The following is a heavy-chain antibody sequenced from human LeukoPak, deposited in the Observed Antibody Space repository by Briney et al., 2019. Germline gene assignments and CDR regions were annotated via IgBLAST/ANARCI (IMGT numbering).Heavy chain of an antibody. CDR2: IYYSGST. D-gene: IGHD3-10*01. CDR1: GGSITNYY. V-gene: IGHV4-59*01. J-gene: IGHJ3*02. CDR3: ARDPFGSNAFDI. Sequence: PSETPSLTCIVSGGSITNYYWSWIRQPPGKGLEWIGYIYYSGSTNYNPSLKSRVTISVDTSNNQFSLRLNSVTAADTAVYYCARDPFGSNAFDIWGQGTVVAVSS.